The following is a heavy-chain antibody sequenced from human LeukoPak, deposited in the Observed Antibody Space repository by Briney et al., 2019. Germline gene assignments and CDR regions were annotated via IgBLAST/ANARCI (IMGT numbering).Heavy chain of an antibody. CDR1: GYTFTGFY. J-gene: IGHJ4*02. Sequence: GASVKVSCKPSGYTFTGFYMHWVRQAPGLGLEWMGWINPDSGDTNYAQKFQGRVTMARDTSVSTVYMELSRLTSDDTAVYYCARVPIFGVVIMRRDDYWGQGTLVTVSS. V-gene: IGHV1-2*02. CDR3: ARVPIFGVVIMRRDDY. CDR2: INPDSGDT. D-gene: IGHD3-3*01.